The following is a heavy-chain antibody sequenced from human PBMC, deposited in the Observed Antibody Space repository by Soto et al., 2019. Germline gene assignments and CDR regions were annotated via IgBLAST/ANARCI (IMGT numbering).Heavy chain of an antibody. CDR3: AKTKGGVVVAATHLIGYYMVV. Sequence: EVQLLESGGGLVQPGGSLRLSCAASGFTFSSYAMSWVRQAPGKGLEWVSAISGSGGSTYYADSVKGRFTISRDNSKNTLYLQMNSLRAEDTAVYYCAKTKGGVVVAATHLIGYYMVVWGKGTTVTVSS. CDR1: GFTFSSYA. V-gene: IGHV3-23*01. CDR2: ISGSGGST. J-gene: IGHJ6*03. D-gene: IGHD2-15*01.